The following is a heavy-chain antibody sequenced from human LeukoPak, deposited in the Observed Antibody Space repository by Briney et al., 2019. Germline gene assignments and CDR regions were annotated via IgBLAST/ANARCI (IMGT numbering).Heavy chain of an antibody. D-gene: IGHD3-10*01. CDR1: GGSFSTYH. Sequence: SETLSLTCNVYGGSFSTYHWTWIRQPPGKGLEWVGYIYYSGTTNYKPSLKSRVTISVDTSKNQFSLKLRSVTAADTAMYYCARGYYGSGSYYSFQYWGQGTLVTVSS. CDR3: ARGYYGSGSYYSFQY. J-gene: IGHJ1*01. V-gene: IGHV4-59*01. CDR2: IYYSGTT.